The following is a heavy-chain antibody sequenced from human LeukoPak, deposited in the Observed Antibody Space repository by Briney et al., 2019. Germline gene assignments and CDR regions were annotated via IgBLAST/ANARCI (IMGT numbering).Heavy chain of an antibody. V-gene: IGHV4-4*07. D-gene: IGHD6-13*01. CDR3: AKGPATYSSTWFGPRLDWYFDL. CDR1: GDSISNYY. Sequence: SETLSLTCIVSGDSISNYYWSWIRQPAGKGLEWIGRFYSSVNTNYNPSLKSRVTMSVDTSQNQFSLKLSSVTAADTAVYYCAKGPATYSSTWFGPRLDWYFDLWGRGTLVTVSS. J-gene: IGHJ2*01. CDR2: FYSSVNT.